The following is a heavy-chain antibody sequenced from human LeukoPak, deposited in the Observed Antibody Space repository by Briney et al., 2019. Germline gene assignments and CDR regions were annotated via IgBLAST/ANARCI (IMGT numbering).Heavy chain of an antibody. CDR1: GFTFSRYS. Sequence: GGSLRLSCAASGFTFSRYSMNWVRQAPGKGLEWVSSISSSSSFIYYADSVKGRFTITRDNAKNSLYLQMNSLRAEDTAVYYCARDPPLGYCSSSSCPHLDYWGQGTLVTVSS. CDR3: ARDPPLGYCSSSSCPHLDY. CDR2: ISSSSSFI. V-gene: IGHV3-21*01. J-gene: IGHJ4*02. D-gene: IGHD2-2*01.